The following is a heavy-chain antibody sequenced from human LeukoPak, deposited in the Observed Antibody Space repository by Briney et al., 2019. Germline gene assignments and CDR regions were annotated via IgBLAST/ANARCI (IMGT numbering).Heavy chain of an antibody. D-gene: IGHD6-13*01. CDR1: GFTFSYYA. CDR3: AKDAAAAAGNWFDP. J-gene: IGHJ5*02. CDR2: LSGSGGST. Sequence: GGSLRLSCAASGFTFSYYAMTWVRQAPGQGLEWVSSLSGSGGSTYYADSVKGRFTISRDNSKNTVYLQMNSLRAEDTAVYYCAKDAAAAAGNWFDPWGQGTLVTVSS. V-gene: IGHV3-23*01.